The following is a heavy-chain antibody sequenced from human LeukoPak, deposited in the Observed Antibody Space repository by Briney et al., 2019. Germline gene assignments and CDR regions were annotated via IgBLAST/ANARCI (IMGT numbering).Heavy chain of an antibody. CDR3: AKSPYDH. V-gene: IGHV3-23*01. J-gene: IGHJ4*02. CDR2: ISNSGDNT. CDR1: GLTFSNYA. Sequence: GGSLRLSCAASGLTFSNYAMSWVRQAPGKGLEWVSAISNSGDNTYYADSVKGRFTISRDNSKNTLSLQMSSLRAEDTAVYYCAKSPYDHWGQGTLVTVSS.